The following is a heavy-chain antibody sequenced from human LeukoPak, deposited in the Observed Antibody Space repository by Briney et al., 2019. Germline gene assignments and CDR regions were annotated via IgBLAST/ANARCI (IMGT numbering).Heavy chain of an antibody. CDR2: IRNKRHRYTT. Sequence: GGSLTLSCAASRFSFTAHYLDSVRQAPGRGVVWVGRIRNKRHRYTTEYAASVKGRFTISRADSDKSVHRQMNSLKIEETAVYYCVRVGPPDYDAFDIWGPGKMVTVSS. CDR1: RFSFTAHY. D-gene: IGHD4-11*01. V-gene: IGHV3-72*01. CDR3: VRVGPPDYDAFDI. J-gene: IGHJ3*02.